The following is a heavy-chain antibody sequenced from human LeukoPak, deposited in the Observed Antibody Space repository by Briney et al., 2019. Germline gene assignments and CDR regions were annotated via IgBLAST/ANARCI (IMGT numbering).Heavy chain of an antibody. CDR3: ARDRYCSGGSCYYYYYYGMDV. CDR2: ISAYNGNT. CDR1: GYTFTSYG. D-gene: IGHD2-15*01. Sequence: GASVTVSCKASGYTFTSYGISWVRLAPGQGLEWMGWISAYNGNTNYAQKLQGRVTMTTDTSTSTAYMELRSLRSDDTAVYYCARDRYCSGGSCYYYYYYGMDVWGQGTTVTVSS. V-gene: IGHV1-18*01. J-gene: IGHJ6*02.